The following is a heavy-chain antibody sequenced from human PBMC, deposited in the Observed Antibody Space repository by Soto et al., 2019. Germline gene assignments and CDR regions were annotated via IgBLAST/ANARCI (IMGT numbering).Heavy chain of an antibody. J-gene: IGHJ6*02. Sequence: DVQLKESGGGLVQPGQSLRLSCEVSGFTLSMYSMTWVRQAPGKGLEWVAKIPQDGSDGHYLDSVKGRFTISRDNAKISVYMQMNGLRADDTAVYYCARDHLILPAYDFFYGLDVWGQGAKVTVSS. V-gene: IGHV3-7*03. CDR1: GFTLSMYS. D-gene: IGHD2-2*01. CDR2: IPQDGSDG. CDR3: ARDHLILPAYDFFYGLDV.